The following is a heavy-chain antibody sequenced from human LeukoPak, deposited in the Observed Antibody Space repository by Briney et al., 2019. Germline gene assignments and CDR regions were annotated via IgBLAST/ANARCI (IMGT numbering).Heavy chain of an antibody. Sequence: ESGPTLVKPTQTLTLTCTFSGFSLSTSGVSVGWVRQPRGKALEWLALIYWDDDKRYSPSPKSRLTITKDTSKNQVVLSMTNMGPVDTATYYCARGYYSSSGDYWGQGTLVTVSS. V-gene: IGHV2-5*02. CDR2: IYWDDDK. CDR1: GFSLSTSGVS. D-gene: IGHD2-15*01. J-gene: IGHJ4*02. CDR3: ARGYYSSSGDY.